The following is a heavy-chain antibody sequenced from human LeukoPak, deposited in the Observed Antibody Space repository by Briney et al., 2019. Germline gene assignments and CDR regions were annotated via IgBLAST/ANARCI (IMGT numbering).Heavy chain of an antibody. V-gene: IGHV3-21*01. Sequence: GGSLRLSCAASGFTFSSYAMSWVRQAPGKGLEWVSSITSSSTYIFYADSVTGRFTISRDNAKNSLYLQMNSLRAEDTAVYYCARYSGTYRDYWGQGTLVTVSS. D-gene: IGHD1-26*01. J-gene: IGHJ4*02. CDR2: ITSSSTYI. CDR1: GFTFSSYA. CDR3: ARYSGTYRDY.